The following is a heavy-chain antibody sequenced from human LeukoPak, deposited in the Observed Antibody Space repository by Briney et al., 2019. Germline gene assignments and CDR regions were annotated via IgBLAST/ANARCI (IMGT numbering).Heavy chain of an antibody. J-gene: IGHJ4*02. D-gene: IGHD3-9*01. CDR1: GFTFSNYA. Sequence: LTGGSLRLSCAASGFTFSNYAMSWVRQAPGKGLEWVSAISGSDGSTYYADSVKGRFTISRDNSKNTLYLQMNSLRAEDTAVYYCAKPPTTPKRYFDWLPFDYWGQGTLVTVSS. V-gene: IGHV3-23*01. CDR3: AKPPTTPKRYFDWLPFDY. CDR2: ISGSDGST.